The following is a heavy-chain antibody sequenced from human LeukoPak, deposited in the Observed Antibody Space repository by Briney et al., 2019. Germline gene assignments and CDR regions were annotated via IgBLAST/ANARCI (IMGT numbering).Heavy chain of an antibody. D-gene: IGHD6-19*01. CDR3: ARDLKGRAVPRTGHY. CDR2: INWNGGTT. CDR1: EFTSSSYN. J-gene: IGHJ4*02. V-gene: IGHV3-20*04. Sequence: PGGSLRLSCAASEFTSSSYNMSWVRQAPGKGLEWVSGINWNGGTTGYAGSVKGRFTISRDNAKNSLFLQMNSLRAEDTALYYCARDLKGRAVPRTGHYWGQGTLVTVSS.